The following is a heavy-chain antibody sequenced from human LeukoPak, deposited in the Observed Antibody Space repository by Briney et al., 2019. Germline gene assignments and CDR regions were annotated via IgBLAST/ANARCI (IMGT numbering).Heavy chain of an antibody. CDR2: FDPEDGET. CDR1: GSTLTELS. Sequence: ASVKVSCKFSGSTLTELSMHWVRQAPGKGLEGVGGFDPEDGETFYAQDFQGRVIMTEDTSTDTAYMELSSLRSEDTAVYYCAAEHEKVDYRSTWFDPWGQGTLVTVSS. D-gene: IGHD4/OR15-4a*01. CDR3: AAEHEKVDYRSTWFDP. V-gene: IGHV1-24*01. J-gene: IGHJ5*02.